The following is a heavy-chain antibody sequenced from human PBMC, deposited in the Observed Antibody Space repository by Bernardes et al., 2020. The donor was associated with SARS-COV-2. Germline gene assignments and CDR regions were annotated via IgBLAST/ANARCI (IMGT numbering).Heavy chain of an antibody. D-gene: IGHD3-16*01. CDR3: AHWFGMITRAWFDP. CDR2: IYWDDDK. J-gene: IGHJ5*02. Sequence: SGPTLLKSTQSLTLSCPFSGFSLSQNGLGVGWIRQPPGKALEWLALIYWDDDKRYSPSLRSRLTITKDTSKNQVVLTMTNMDPVDTATYYCAHWFGMITRAWFDPWGQGILVTVSS. CDR1: GFSLSQNGLG. V-gene: IGHV2-5*02.